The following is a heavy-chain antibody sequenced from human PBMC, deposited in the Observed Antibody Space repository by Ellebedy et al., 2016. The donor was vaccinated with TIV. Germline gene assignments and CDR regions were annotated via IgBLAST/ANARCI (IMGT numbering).Heavy chain of an antibody. CDR3: ARSAAGTVDY. Sequence: AASVKVSCKASGYTFTSYAMHWVRQAPGQRLEWMGWINAGNGLTRYSQKFQGRVTITSDTSASTAYLELSSLRSEDTAVYYCARSAAGTVDYWGQGTQVTVSS. V-gene: IGHV1-3*01. CDR1: GYTFTSYA. D-gene: IGHD6-13*01. CDR2: INAGNGLT. J-gene: IGHJ4*02.